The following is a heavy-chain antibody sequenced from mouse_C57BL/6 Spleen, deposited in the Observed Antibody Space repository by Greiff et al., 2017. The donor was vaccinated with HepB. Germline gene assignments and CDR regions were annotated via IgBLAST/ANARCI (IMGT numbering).Heavy chain of an antibody. J-gene: IGHJ3*01. CDR3: ARSLGVAY. Sequence: VKLQESGPELVKPGASVKISCKASGYAFSSSWMNWVKQRPGKGLEWIGRIYPGDGDTNNNGKFKGKATLTADKSSSTAYMQLSSLTSEDAAVYFCARSLGVAYWGQGSLVTVSA. D-gene: IGHD3-3*01. V-gene: IGHV1-82*01. CDR2: IYPGDGDT. CDR1: GYAFSSSW.